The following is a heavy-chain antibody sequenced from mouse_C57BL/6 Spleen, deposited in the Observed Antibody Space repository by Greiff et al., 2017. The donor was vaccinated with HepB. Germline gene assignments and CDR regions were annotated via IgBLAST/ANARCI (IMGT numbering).Heavy chain of an antibody. J-gene: IGHJ2*01. CDR3: ARNILTVVVHYFDY. D-gene: IGHD1-1*01. CDR2: IHPNSGST. V-gene: IGHV1-64*01. CDR1: GYTFTSYW. Sequence: QVQLQQPGAELVKPGASVKLSCKASGYTFTSYWMHWVKQRPGQGLEWIGMIHPNSGSTNYNEKFKSKATLTVDKSSSTAYMQLSSLTSEDSAVYYCARNILTVVVHYFDYWGQGTTLTVSS.